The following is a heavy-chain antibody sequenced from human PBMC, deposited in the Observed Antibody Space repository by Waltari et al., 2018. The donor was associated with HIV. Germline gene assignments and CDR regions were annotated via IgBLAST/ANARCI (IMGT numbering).Heavy chain of an antibody. Sequence: EVQLVESGGGLVKPGGSLRLSCAASGLTFSDAWMNWVRQAPGKGLEWVGRIKSSADGGTIYYAAPVKGRFTISRDDSKNTLYLQMNSLKTEDTAVYFCTTDYWVVTAYWGQGTLVTVSS. CDR3: TTDYWVVTAY. J-gene: IGHJ4*02. V-gene: IGHV3-15*01. CDR1: GLTFSDAW. D-gene: IGHD2-21*02. CDR2: IKSSADGGTI.